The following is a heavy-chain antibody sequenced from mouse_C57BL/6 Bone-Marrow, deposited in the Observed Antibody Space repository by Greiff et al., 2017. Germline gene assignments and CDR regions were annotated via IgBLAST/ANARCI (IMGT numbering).Heavy chain of an antibody. Sequence: QVQLKQPGAELVMPGASVKLSCKASGYTFTSYWMHWVKQRPRQGLEWIGEIDPSDSYTNYNQKFKGKSTLTVDKSSSTAYMQLSSLTSEDSAVYYCARLGMGYYYAMDYWGQGTSVTVSS. CDR2: IDPSDSYT. D-gene: IGHD2-10*02. CDR1: GYTFTSYW. J-gene: IGHJ4*01. CDR3: ARLGMGYYYAMDY. V-gene: IGHV1-69*01.